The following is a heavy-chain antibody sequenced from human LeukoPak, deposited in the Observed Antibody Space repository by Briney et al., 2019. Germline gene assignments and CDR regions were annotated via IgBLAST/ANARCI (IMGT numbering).Heavy chain of an antibody. Sequence: GASVKVSCTASGYTFTSYDINWVRQATGQGLEWMGGMNPNSGNPGYAHKFQGRVTITRNTSISTAYMEMSRLRSEDTAVYYCARGLMRQAWAFDIWGQGTMVTVSS. CDR1: GYTFTSYD. CDR3: ARGLMRQAWAFDI. V-gene: IGHV1-8*03. J-gene: IGHJ3*02. CDR2: MNPNSGNP.